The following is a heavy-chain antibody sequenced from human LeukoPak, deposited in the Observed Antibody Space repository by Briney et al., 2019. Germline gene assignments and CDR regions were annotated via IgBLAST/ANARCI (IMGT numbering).Heavy chain of an antibody. CDR2: IYYSGST. D-gene: IGHD2-2*01. J-gene: IGHJ1*01. CDR1: GGSITSTLYY. Sequence: SETLSLTCTVSGGSITSTLYYWGWFRQSSGKGLEWIGSIYYSGSTYYNPSLKSRVTISVDTSKNQFSLRLTSVTAADTAVYFCAGQPENTRGFYWGQGTLVSVSS. V-gene: IGHV4-39*01. CDR3: AGQPENTRGFY.